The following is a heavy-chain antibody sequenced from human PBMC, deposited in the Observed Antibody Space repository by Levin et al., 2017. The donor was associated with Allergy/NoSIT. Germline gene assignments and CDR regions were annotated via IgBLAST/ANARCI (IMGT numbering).Heavy chain of an antibody. CDR3: AKHITVAGPTEHFHH. D-gene: IGHD6-19*01. J-gene: IGHJ1*01. V-gene: IGHV3-23*01. CDR1: GFPFSSYA. CDR2: VTDNGVTT. Sequence: LSLTCAASGFPFSSYAMSWVRPAPGKGLEWVSAVTDNGVTTYDADFVEGRFTVSRDNSKNTLYLQMNSLRAEDTAVYYCAKHITVAGPTEHFHHWGQGTLVTVSS.